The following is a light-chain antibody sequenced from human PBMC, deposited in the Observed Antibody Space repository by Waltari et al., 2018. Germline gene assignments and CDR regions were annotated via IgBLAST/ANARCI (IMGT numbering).Light chain of an antibody. V-gene: IGLV2-23*02. CDR3: CSYAGSTTWL. Sequence: QSALTQPASVSGSPGQSITISCTGSNSDVGHYNLVSWYQQHPGKAPKLLLYEVNQRPSGVSSRFSGAKSGITASLTISGLQAEDEPDFYGCSYAGSTTWLFGGGTRLTVL. J-gene: IGLJ2*01. CDR2: EVN. CDR1: NSDVGHYNL.